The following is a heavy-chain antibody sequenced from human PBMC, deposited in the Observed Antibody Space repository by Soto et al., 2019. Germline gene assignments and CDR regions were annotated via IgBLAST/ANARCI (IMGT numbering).Heavy chain of an antibody. CDR3: ANSDIVVGPGTTFWLDP. CDR1: GGTFTTNT. J-gene: IGHJ5*02. V-gene: IGHV1-69*02. CDR2: IIPILGVS. D-gene: IGHD2-15*01. Sequence: QVQLVQSGAEVKKPGSSVTVSCKASGGTFTTNTISWVRQAPGQGLEWLGRIIPILGVSIYAQRFQGRVTRTAEGSRGTVWLELGSLRSEDTAVYYCANSDIVVGPGTTFWLDPWGQGTLVTVSS.